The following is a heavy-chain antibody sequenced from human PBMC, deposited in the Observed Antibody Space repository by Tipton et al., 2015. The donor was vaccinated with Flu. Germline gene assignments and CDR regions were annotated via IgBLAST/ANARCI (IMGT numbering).Heavy chain of an antibody. D-gene: IGHD3-10*02. V-gene: IGHV4-38-2*01. Sequence: WGWIRQPPGKGLEWLGNIHRSGNTYYNSSLKSRVTFSLDKSKNQFSLRLSSVTAADTAVYYCARHTGDSVRGVIDYWGQGTLVTVSS. J-gene: IGHJ4*02. CDR3: ARHTGDSVRGVIDY. CDR2: IHRSGNT.